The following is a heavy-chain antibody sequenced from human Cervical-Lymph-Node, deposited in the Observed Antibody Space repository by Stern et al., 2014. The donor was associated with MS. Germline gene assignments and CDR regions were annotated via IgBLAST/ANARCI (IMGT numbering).Heavy chain of an antibody. Sequence: QVQLQQWGAGLLKPSETLSLTCAVYGGSFSGYYWSWIRQPPGKGLEWIGEINHSGSTNYNPSLTSRVTISVDTSKTQFSLKLSSVTAADTAVYYCARVTSAKGYFDYWGQGTLVTVSS. CDR2: INHSGST. CDR3: ARVTSAKGYFDY. V-gene: IGHV4-34*01. CDR1: GGSFSGYY. D-gene: IGHD1-1*01. J-gene: IGHJ4*02.